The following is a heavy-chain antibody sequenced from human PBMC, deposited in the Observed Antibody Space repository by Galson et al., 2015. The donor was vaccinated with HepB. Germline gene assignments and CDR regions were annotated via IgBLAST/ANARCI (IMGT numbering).Heavy chain of an antibody. Sequence: LSLSCAASGFTFSSYWMHWVRHAPGNGLVWGSRVNADGSSTNYADSVKGRFTISRDNAKNTLYVQMNSLRAEDTAVYYCARDQSCSNGVCKSAAFDVWGQGTMVTVSS. CDR1: GFTFSSYW. J-gene: IGHJ3*01. CDR2: VNADGSST. CDR3: ARDQSCSNGVCKSAAFDV. V-gene: IGHV3-74*01. D-gene: IGHD2-8*01.